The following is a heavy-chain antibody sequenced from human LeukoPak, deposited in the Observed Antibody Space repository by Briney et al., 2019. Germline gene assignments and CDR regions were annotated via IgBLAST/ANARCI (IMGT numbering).Heavy chain of an antibody. CDR2: IYYSGST. CDR3: ARGRLRLRLGELSPIDY. J-gene: IGHJ4*02. V-gene: IGHV4-31*01. CDR1: GGSISSGGYY. D-gene: IGHD3-16*02. Sequence: SETLSLTCTVSGGSISSGGYYWSWIRQHPGKGLEWIGFIYYSGSTYYNPSLKSQVTISVDTSKNQFSLKLSSVTAADTAVYYCARGRLRLRLGELSPIDYWGQGTLVTVSS.